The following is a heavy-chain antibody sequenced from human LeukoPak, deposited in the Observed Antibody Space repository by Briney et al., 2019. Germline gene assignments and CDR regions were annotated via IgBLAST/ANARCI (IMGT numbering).Heavy chain of an antibody. D-gene: IGHD3-9*01. CDR3: TRDLMDYDVSTGLHHYYMDV. CDR1: GFTFDDYA. J-gene: IGHJ6*02. Sequence: GGSLRLSCAASGFTFDDYAMHWVRQAPGKGLEWVSGISWNSGTIGYADSVKGRFTISRDNAKNTLFLQMNTLRVEDTAVYYCTRDLMDYDVSTGLHHYYMDVWGQGTTVTVSS. CDR2: ISWNSGTI. V-gene: IGHV3-9*01.